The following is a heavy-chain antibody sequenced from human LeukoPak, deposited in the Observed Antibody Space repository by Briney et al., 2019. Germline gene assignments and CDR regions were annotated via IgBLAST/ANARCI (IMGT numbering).Heavy chain of an antibody. CDR3: ATGSRIAPLRY. CDR2: FDPEDGET. V-gene: IGHV1-24*01. CDR1: GYTLTELS. Sequence: ASVKVSCKVSGYTLTELSMHCLPQAPGKGLEGMGGFDPEDGETIYAQKFQGRVPIPDDTSTDTAYMEQSSLSSQNAGEYYCATGSRIAPLRYWGQGTLVTVSS. D-gene: IGHD3-22*01. J-gene: IGHJ4*02.